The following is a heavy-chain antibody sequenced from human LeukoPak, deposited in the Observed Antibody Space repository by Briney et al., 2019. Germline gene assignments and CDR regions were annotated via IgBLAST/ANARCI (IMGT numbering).Heavy chain of an antibody. V-gene: IGHV1-2*02. D-gene: IGHD6-13*01. CDR2: INPNSGGT. CDR1: GYTFTDQW. J-gene: IGHJ4*02. CDR3: ARAHSSLRLYHFDY. Sequence: ASVKVSCKASGYTFTDQWIHWVRQAPGQGLEWLGWINPNSGGTNYAQKFEGRIAMTTDTSINTVYMEMTRLTSDDTAVYYCARAHSSLRLYHFDYWGQGTLVTVSS.